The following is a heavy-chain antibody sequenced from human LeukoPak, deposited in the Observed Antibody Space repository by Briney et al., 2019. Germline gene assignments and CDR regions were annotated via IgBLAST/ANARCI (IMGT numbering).Heavy chain of an antibody. CDR2: GGSGGAT. D-gene: IGHD3/OR15-3a*01. V-gene: IGHV3-23*01. CDR1: GFTFTNYA. J-gene: IGHJ3*02. CDR3: ASRTWTGAGYYAFDI. Sequence: PGGSLRLSCAASGFTFTNYAVSWVRQAPGKGLEWVSAGGSGGATYYADSVKGRFTISRDNSGNTLSLQMNSLRVDDTAVYYCASRTWTGAGYYAFDIWGQGTMVTVSS.